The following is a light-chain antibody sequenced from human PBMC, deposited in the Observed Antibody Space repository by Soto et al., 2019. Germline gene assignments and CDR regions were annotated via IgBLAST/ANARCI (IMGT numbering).Light chain of an antibody. V-gene: IGKV1-39*01. J-gene: IGKJ2*03. Sequence: DIQMTQSPSSLSASVGDTVSITCRASRSVSRYLNWYQQKSGEAPKLLIYAVSTLQSGVPSRFSGSGSGTAFTLTIIGLQPEDFATFYCQQTYTNRYSFGQGSKVEMK. CDR1: RSVSRY. CDR3: QQTYTNRYS. CDR2: AVS.